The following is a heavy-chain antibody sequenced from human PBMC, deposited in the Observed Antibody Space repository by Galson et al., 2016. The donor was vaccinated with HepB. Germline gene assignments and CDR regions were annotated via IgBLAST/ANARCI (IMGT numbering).Heavy chain of an antibody. CDR3: ARDAWSVVVVVSAGDIFDI. CDR1: GYTFKNYG. D-gene: IGHD2-15*01. J-gene: IGHJ3*02. Sequence: SVKVSCKASGYTFKNYGFTWVRQAPGQGLEWMGWTSAYNGLTKYAQKFQGRVTLTTDTPTSTAYMDLRGLTSDDTAVYYCARDAWSVVVVVSAGDIFDIWGQGTMVTVSS. CDR2: TSAYNGLT. V-gene: IGHV1-18*01.